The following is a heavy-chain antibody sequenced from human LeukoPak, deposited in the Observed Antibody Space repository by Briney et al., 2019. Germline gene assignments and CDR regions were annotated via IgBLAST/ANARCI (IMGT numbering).Heavy chain of an antibody. CDR1: GYTFTGYY. CDR2: INPNSGGT. Sequence: ASVKVSCKASGYTFTGYYMHWGRQAPGQGLEWMGWINPNSGGTNYAQKFQGRVTMTRDTSISTAHMELSRLRSDDTAVYYCARGLGIAVARDLFDYWGQGTLVTVSS. J-gene: IGHJ4*02. V-gene: IGHV1-2*02. CDR3: ARGLGIAVARDLFDY. D-gene: IGHD6-19*01.